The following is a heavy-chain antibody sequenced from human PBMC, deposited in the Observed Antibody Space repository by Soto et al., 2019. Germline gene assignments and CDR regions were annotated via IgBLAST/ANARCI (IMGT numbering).Heavy chain of an antibody. J-gene: IGHJ5*02. D-gene: IGHD4-4*01. V-gene: IGHV4-59*08. CDR2: IDYSGST. CDR1: GGSITGYY. Sequence: SETLSLTCTVSGGSITGYYWSWIRQPPGKGPEWIGNIDYSGSTNYNPSHKSRVTISIDTSKNQYSLRLNSVTAAETSVYYCARHSYYSNPLRFDPWGQGTLVTVSS. CDR3: ARHSYYSNPLRFDP.